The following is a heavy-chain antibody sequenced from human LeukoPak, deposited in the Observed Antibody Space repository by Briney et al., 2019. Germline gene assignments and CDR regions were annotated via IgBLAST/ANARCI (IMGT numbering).Heavy chain of an antibody. CDR3: ARASSLVRGARDVIDYYYYMDV. Sequence: ASVKVSCKASGGTFNNYAISWVRQAPGQGLEWMGGIIPIFGTAKYTQKFQGRLTITADESTSTAYMELSSLRSEDTAVYYCARASSLVRGARDVIDYYYYMDVWGKGTTVTISS. J-gene: IGHJ6*03. CDR1: GGTFNNYA. CDR2: IIPIFGTA. V-gene: IGHV1-69*13. D-gene: IGHD3-10*01.